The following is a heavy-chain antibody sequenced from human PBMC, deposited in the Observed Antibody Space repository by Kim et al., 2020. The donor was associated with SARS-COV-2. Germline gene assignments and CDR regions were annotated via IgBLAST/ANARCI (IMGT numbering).Heavy chain of an antibody. CDR1: GFIVSSNH. J-gene: IGHJ5*02. D-gene: IGHD3-10*01. V-gene: IGHV3-66*01. Sequence: GGSLRLSCTASGFIVSSNHMSWVRQAPGKGLEWVSIIYSFGPTYYADSVKGRFTISRDNSKNTLYLQMNSLRVEDTAVYYCFGSASYSSSWGQGTLVAVSS. CDR2: IYSFGPT. CDR3: FGSASYSSS.